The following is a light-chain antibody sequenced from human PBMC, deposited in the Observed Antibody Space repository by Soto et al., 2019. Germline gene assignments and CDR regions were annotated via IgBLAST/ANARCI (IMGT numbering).Light chain of an antibody. V-gene: IGKV3-15*01. Sequence: EVVMTQSPATLSLSPGERATLSCRASQSVSSSLAWYQQRPGQVPRLLIYDASTRATGIPARFSGSGSETEFTLSISSLQSEDFAVYYCQQYNNWPPLTFGGGTKVEIK. CDR1: QSVSSS. CDR2: DAS. J-gene: IGKJ4*01. CDR3: QQYNNWPPLT.